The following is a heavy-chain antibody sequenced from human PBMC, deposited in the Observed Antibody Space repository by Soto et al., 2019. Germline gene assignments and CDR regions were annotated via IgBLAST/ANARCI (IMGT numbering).Heavy chain of an antibody. V-gene: IGHV3-21*01. CDR2: ISSSSSYI. D-gene: IGHD2-2*02. CDR3: AREYCSSTSCYSLDY. J-gene: IGHJ4*02. CDR1: GFTFSSYS. Sequence: ESGGGLVKPGGSLRLSCAASGFTFSSYSMNWVRQAPGKGLEWVSSISSSSSYIYYADSVKGRFTISRDNAKNSLYLQMNSLRAEDTAVYYCAREYCSSTSCYSLDYWGQGTLVTVSS.